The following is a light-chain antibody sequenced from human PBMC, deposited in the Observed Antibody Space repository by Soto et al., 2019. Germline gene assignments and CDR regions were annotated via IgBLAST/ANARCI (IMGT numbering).Light chain of an antibody. CDR3: QQYYHWRFS. CDR1: QNGVNN. Sequence: VMTQSPGNLSVSPGERVTLSCRASQNGVNNIAWYQVKPAQPPPLLIYASSTRATGIPATFSGSGSETQFTLTISSLHSEDSAVYYCQQYYHWRFSFGGPTNVDIK. V-gene: IGKV3D-15*01. CDR2: ASS. J-gene: IGKJ4*01.